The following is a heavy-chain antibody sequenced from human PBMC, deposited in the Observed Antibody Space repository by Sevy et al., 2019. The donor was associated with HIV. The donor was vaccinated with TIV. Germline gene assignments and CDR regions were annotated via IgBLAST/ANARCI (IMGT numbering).Heavy chain of an antibody. D-gene: IGHD2-8*01. CDR1: GLAFYDYS. V-gene: IGHV3-23*01. J-gene: IGHJ4*02. Sequence: GGSLRLSCEASGLAFYDYSMSWIRQAPGKGLEWVATLSFGCGKINYADSVKGRFTISRNNSKNSFYLQMDNLRVEDTALYYCAREGCTRPHDYWGQGTRVTVSS. CDR2: LSFGCGKI. CDR3: AREGCTRPHDY.